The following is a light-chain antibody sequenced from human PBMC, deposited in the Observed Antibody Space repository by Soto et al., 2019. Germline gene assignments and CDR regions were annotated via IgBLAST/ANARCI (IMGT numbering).Light chain of an antibody. J-gene: IGLJ2*01. V-gene: IGLV2-14*01. CDR1: SSDVGGYNY. CDR2: DVS. Sequence: QSALTQPASVSGSPGQSITISCTGTSSDVGGYNYVSWYQQHPGKAPKLMIYDVSNRPSEVSNRFSGSKSGNTASLTISGLQAEDEADYYCSSYTISSTLEVFGGGTKLTVL. CDR3: SSYTISSTLEV.